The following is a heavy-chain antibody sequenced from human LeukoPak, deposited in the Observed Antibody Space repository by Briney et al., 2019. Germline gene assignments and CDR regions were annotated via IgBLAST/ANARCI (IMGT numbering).Heavy chain of an antibody. CDR3: AKAPVTSCRGAYCYPFDY. J-gene: IGHJ4*02. CDR1: GFSLSSYA. V-gene: IGHV3-23*01. D-gene: IGHD2-21*01. CDR2: ISSTDAGT. Sequence: GGSLRLSCAASGFSLSSYAMSWVRQAPGKGLEWVSAISSTDAGTYHADSVRGRFTISRDSSKNTLYLQMNSLRAEDAAVYYCAKAPVTSCRGAYCYPFDYGGKGPLVTVSS.